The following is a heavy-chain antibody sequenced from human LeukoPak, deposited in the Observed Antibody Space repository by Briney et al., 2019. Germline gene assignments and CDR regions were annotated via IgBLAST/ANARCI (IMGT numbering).Heavy chain of an antibody. D-gene: IGHD3-3*01. Sequence: SVKVSCKASGGTFSSYTISWVRQAPGQGLEWMGRIIPILGIANYAQKFQGRVTITADKSTSTAYMELSSLRSEDTAVYYCARGRLRFLEWLPFDPWGQGTLVTVSS. J-gene: IGHJ5*02. CDR1: GGTFSSYT. CDR2: IIPILGIA. CDR3: ARGRLRFLEWLPFDP. V-gene: IGHV1-69*02.